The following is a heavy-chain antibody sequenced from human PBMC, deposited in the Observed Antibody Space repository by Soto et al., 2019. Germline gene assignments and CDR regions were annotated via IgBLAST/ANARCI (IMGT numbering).Heavy chain of an antibody. CDR1: GYSFTSYW. CDR2: IYPGDSDT. Sequence: GESLKISCKGSGYSFTSYWIGWVRQMPGKGLEWMGIIYPGDSDTRYSPSFQGQVTISADKSISTAYLQWSSLKASDTAMYYCAAITTVTSNNYCFCNWGQGTLVTVSS. J-gene: IGHJ4*02. D-gene: IGHD4-17*01. CDR3: AAITTVTSNNYCFCN. V-gene: IGHV5-51*01.